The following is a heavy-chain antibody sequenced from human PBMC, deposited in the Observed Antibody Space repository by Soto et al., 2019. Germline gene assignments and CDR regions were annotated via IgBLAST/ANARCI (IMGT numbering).Heavy chain of an antibody. CDR2: INPSGGTT. CDR3: ARGDVYTTMLFDY. V-gene: IGHV1-46*02. CDR1: GYTFYTYY. Sequence: VQLVQSGAEVKKPGASVTISCKASGYTFYTYYIHWVRQAPGQGLEWMGIINPSGGTTDYAQKFKGRVAVTRDTSASTVFMYLSGLRSADTAVYYCARGDVYTTMLFDYWGQGTLVTVSS. D-gene: IGHD5-18*01. J-gene: IGHJ4*02.